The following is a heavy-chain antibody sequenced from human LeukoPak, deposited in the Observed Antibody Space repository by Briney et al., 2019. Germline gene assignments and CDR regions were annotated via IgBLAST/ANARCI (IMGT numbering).Heavy chain of an antibody. CDR2: INPSGGST. CDR1: GYTLTSYY. J-gene: IGHJ6*02. CDR3: ARDVRIVVVVDATRDYYYYGMDV. Sequence: ASVKVSCKASGYTLTSYYMHWVRQAPGQGLEWMGIINPSGGSTSYAQKFQGRVTMTRDTSTSTVYMELSSLRSEDTAVYYCARDVRIVVVVDATRDYYYYGMDVWGQGTTVTVSS. D-gene: IGHD2-15*01. V-gene: IGHV1-46*01.